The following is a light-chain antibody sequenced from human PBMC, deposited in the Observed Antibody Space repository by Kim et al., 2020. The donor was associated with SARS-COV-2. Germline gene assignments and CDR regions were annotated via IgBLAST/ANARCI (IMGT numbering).Light chain of an antibody. CDR1: QSIGTY. J-gene: IGKJ2*01. CDR3: QQTYSTPPDT. V-gene: IGKV1-39*01. CDR2: AAS. Sequence: ASVGDRVNITCRASQSIGTYLNWYQQKSGKAPNLLIYAASSLQSGVPSRFSGSRSGTDFTLTITGVQPEDCATYYCQQTYSTPPDTFGQGTKLEIK.